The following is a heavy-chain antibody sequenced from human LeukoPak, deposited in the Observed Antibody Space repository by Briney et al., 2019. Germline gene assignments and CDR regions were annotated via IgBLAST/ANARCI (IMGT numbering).Heavy chain of an antibody. V-gene: IGHV3-74*01. J-gene: IGHJ6*02. CDR1: GFTFSSYW. CDR2: INSDGSST. CDR3: ATGQGHGMDV. Sequence: HPGGSLRLSCAASGFTFSSYWMHWVRQAPGKGPVWVSRINSDGSSTSYADSVKGRFTISRDNAKNTLYLQMNSLRAEDTAVYYCATGQGHGMDVWGQGTTVTVSS. D-gene: IGHD1-14*01.